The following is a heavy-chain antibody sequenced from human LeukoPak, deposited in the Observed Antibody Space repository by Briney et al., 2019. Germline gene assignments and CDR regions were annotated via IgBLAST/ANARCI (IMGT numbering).Heavy chain of an antibody. CDR1: GGSISSGSYY. CDR2: IYTSGST. CDR3: ARAPGGYLDY. Sequence: TSETLSLTCTVSGGSISSGSYYWSWIRQPAGKGLEWIGRIYTSGSTNYNPSLKSRVTISVDTSKNQFSLKLSSVPAADTAVYYCARAPGGYLDYWGQGTLVTVSS. V-gene: IGHV4-61*02. J-gene: IGHJ4*02. D-gene: IGHD3-16*01.